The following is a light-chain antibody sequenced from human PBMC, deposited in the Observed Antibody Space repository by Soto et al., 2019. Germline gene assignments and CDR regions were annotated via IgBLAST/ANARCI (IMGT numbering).Light chain of an antibody. CDR1: NIGSKS. J-gene: IGLJ1*01. CDR3: QVWDSGSDHYV. Sequence: SSVLTQPPSVSVAPGQTARITCGANNIGSKSVHWYQQKPGQAPVLVVYDDTDRPSGIPERFSGSNSGNTATLTISRAEAGDEADYYCQVWDSGSDHYVFGTGTKVTVL. CDR2: DDT. V-gene: IGLV3-21*02.